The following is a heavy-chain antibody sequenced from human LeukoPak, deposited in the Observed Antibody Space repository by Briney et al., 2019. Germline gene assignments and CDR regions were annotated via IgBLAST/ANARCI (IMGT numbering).Heavy chain of an antibody. V-gene: IGHV3-21*01. CDR3: ARKDDSSGYYYTPPDY. CDR2: ISSSSSYI. Sequence: GGSLRLSCAASGFTFSSYSMNWARQAPGKGLEWVSSISSSSSYIYYADSVKGRFTISRDNAKNSLYLQMNSLRAEDTAVYYCARKDDSSGYYYTPPDYWGQGTLVTVSS. CDR1: GFTFSSYS. J-gene: IGHJ4*02. D-gene: IGHD3-22*01.